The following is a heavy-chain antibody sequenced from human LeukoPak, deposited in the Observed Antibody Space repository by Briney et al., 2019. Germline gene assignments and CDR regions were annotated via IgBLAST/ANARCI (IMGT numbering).Heavy chain of an antibody. CDR1: GFTFSSYA. Sequence: GGSLRLSCVASGFTFSSYAMHWVRQAPGKGLEWVAVISYDGSNKYYADSVKGRFTISRDSSKNTLYLQMNSLRAEDTAVYYCARDPSSGYYYYFDYWGQGTLVTVSS. CDR3: ARDPSSGYYYYFDY. D-gene: IGHD3-22*01. CDR2: ISYDGSNK. V-gene: IGHV3-30-3*01. J-gene: IGHJ4*02.